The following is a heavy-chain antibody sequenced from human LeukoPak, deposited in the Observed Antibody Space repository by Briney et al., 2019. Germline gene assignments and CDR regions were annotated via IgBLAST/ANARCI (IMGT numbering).Heavy chain of an antibody. CDR1: GFTFSSYE. Sequence: GGSLRLSCVTSGFTFSSYEMNWVRQAPGKGLEWVSYISSSGSTIYYADSVKGRFTISRDSSKNTLYLQMNSLRAEDTAVYYCAKLSVWDGSGNYDYWGQGTLVTVSS. CDR2: ISSSGSTI. D-gene: IGHD3-10*01. CDR3: AKLSVWDGSGNYDY. J-gene: IGHJ4*02. V-gene: IGHV3-48*03.